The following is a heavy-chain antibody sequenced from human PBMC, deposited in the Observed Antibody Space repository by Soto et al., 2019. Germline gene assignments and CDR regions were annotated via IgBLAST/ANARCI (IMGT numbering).Heavy chain of an antibody. CDR2: IYYSGST. D-gene: IGHD3-22*01. Sequence: SETLSLTCTVSGGSISSGDYYWSWIRQPPGKGLEWIGYIYYSGSTYYNPSPKSRVTISVDTSKNQFSLKLSSVTAADTAVYYCARVPQWLWAAFDIWGQGTMVTVSS. V-gene: IGHV4-30-4*01. CDR3: ARVPQWLWAAFDI. CDR1: GGSISSGDYY. J-gene: IGHJ3*02.